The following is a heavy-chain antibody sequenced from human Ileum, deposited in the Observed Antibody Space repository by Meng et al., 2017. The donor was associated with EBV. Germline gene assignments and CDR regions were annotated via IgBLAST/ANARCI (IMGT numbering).Heavy chain of an antibody. Sequence: EVDLVWVGGGLVNLGGSLRLSCAASGFVFSDYTMNWVRQAPGKGLEWVSSISSRSNYIHYADSVRGRFTISRDNGENAFFLQMDSLRDEDTAVYYCAKDEAIGFWGQGTLVTVSS. CDR3: AKDEAIGF. CDR1: GFVFSDYT. CDR2: ISSRSNYI. V-gene: IGHV3-21*01. J-gene: IGHJ4*02.